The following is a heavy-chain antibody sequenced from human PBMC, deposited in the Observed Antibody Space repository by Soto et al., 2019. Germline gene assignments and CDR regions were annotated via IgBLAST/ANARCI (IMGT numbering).Heavy chain of an antibody. CDR2: VIPNLGVT. CDR3: ARDKGYCSDTSFPDFDY. D-gene: IGHD2-2*01. Sequence: QVQLVQSGAEVKKPGSSVKVSCKASGGTLSSYTFSWVRQAPGQGVEWLGRVIPNLGVTNYAKKFQGRFTIVVDTSTSTAYMELNSLRYEDTAVYYCARDKGYCSDTSFPDFDYCGQGTLVTVST. J-gene: IGHJ4*02. V-gene: IGHV1-69*08. CDR1: GGTLSSYT.